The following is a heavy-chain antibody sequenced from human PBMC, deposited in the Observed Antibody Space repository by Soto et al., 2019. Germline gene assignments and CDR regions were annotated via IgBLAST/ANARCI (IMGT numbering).Heavy chain of an antibody. CDR3: ARINSGSYYIGWFDP. J-gene: IGHJ5*02. CDR2: IFSDDEK. V-gene: IGHV2-26*01. Sequence: SGPTLVNPTEALTLTCTVSGFSLSNARMGVSWIRQTPGKALEWLADIFSDDEKSYSTSLKSRLTISKDTSKSQVVLTMTNMDPVDTATYYCARINSGSYYIGWFDPWGQGTLVTVSS. CDR1: GFSLSNARMG. D-gene: IGHD3-10*01.